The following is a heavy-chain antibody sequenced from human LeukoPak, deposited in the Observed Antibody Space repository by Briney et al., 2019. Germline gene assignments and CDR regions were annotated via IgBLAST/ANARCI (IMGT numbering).Heavy chain of an antibody. D-gene: IGHD1-1*01. CDR2: IYYSGST. CDR3: ARYHPNDGTD. V-gene: IGHV4-39*01. Sequence: PSETLSLTCTVSGGSISSSSYYWGWIRQPPGKGLEWIGSIYYSGSTYYNPSLKSRVTISVDTSKNQFSLKLSSVTAADTAVYYCARYHPNDGTDWGQGTLVTVSS. CDR1: GGSISSSSYY. J-gene: IGHJ4*02.